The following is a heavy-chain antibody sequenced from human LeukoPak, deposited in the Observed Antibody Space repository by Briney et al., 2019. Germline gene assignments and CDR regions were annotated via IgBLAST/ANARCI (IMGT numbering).Heavy chain of an antibody. CDR2: ISAYNGNT. D-gene: IGHD6-13*01. CDR1: GYTFTSYG. Sequence: VASVKVSCKASGYTFTSYGISWVRQAPGQGLEWMGWISAYNGNTNYAQKLQGRVTMTTDTSTSTAYMELRSLRSDDTAVYYCARDQRIAAAGTGSDYWGQGTLVTVSS. V-gene: IGHV1-18*01. J-gene: IGHJ4*02. CDR3: ARDQRIAAAGTGSDY.